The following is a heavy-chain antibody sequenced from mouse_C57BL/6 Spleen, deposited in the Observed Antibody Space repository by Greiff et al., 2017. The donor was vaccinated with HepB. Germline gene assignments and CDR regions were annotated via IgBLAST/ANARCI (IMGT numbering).Heavy chain of an antibody. CDR1: GYTFTEYT. Sequence: QVQLKESGAELVKPGASVKLSCKASGYTFTEYTIHWVKQRSGQGLEWIGWFYPGSGSIKYNEKFKDKATLTADKSSSTVYMELSRLTSEDSAVYFCARHEGAEGPSARGYFDYWGQGTTLTVSS. J-gene: IGHJ2*01. CDR2: FYPGSGSI. D-gene: IGHD3-3*01. CDR3: ARHEGAEGPSARGYFDY. V-gene: IGHV1-62-2*01.